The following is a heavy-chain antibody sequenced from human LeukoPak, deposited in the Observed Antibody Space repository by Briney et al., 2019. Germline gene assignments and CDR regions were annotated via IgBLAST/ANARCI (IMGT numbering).Heavy chain of an antibody. J-gene: IGHJ4*02. CDR1: GFNFSAYS. Sequence: GGSLRLSCAASGFNFSAYSMNWVRQAPGKGLEWVSYISTSGTTIYYADSVKGRFTISRDYAKNSLYMQMNSLRAEDTAVYYCARGYGSTSFYWGQGTLVTVSS. D-gene: IGHD5-18*01. V-gene: IGHV3-48*01. CDR2: ISTSGTTI. CDR3: ARGYGSTSFY.